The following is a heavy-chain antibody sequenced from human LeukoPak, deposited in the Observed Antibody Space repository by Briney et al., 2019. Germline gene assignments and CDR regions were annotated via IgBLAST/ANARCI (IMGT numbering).Heavy chain of an antibody. Sequence: ASVKVSCKASGYTFTGYYMHWVRQAPGQGLEWMGWINPNSGGTNYAQKFQGRVTMTRDTPISTAYMELSRLRSDDTAVYYSARVEQQWLVLFDYWGQGTLVTVSS. J-gene: IGHJ4*02. CDR3: ARVEQQWLVLFDY. V-gene: IGHV1-2*02. CDR1: GYTFTGYY. D-gene: IGHD6-19*01. CDR2: INPNSGGT.